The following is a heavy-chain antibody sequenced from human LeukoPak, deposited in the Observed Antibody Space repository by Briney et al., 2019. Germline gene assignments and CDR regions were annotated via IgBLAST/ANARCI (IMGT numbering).Heavy chain of an antibody. D-gene: IGHD6-13*01. CDR3: ARVGSSSWYGGLGWFDP. Sequence: PNSGNTGYAQKFQGRVTMTRNTSISTAYMELSSLRSEDTAVYYCARVGSSSWYGGLGWFDPWGQGTLVTVSS. CDR2: PNSGNT. V-gene: IGHV1-8*01. J-gene: IGHJ5*02.